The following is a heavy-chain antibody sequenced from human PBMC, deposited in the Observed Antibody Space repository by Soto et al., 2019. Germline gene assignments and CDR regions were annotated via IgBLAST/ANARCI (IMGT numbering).Heavy chain of an antibody. CDR1: RFTFSNYW. J-gene: IGHJ4*02. D-gene: IGHD1-7*01. Sequence: GGSLRLSCAASRFTFSNYWMSWVRQAPGKGLEWVANIKHDGSEKYYVDSVKGRFTISRDNAKNSLYLQMNSLRAEDTAMYYCATVDITGATRRLFDYWGQGTLVTVSS. CDR3: ATVDITGATRRLFDY. V-gene: IGHV3-7*05. CDR2: IKHDGSEK.